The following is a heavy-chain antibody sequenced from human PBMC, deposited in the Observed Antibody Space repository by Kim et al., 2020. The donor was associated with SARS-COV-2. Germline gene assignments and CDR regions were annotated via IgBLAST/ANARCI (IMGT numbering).Heavy chain of an antibody. Sequence: SETLSLTCAVYGGSFSGYYWSWIRQPPGKGLEWIGEINHSGSTNYNPSLKSRVTISVDTSKNQFSLKLSSVTAADTAVYYCAIRYGVITPLEDWGQGTLVTVSS. J-gene: IGHJ4*02. V-gene: IGHV4-34*01. D-gene: IGHD3-22*01. CDR1: GGSFSGYY. CDR3: AIRYGVITPLED. CDR2: INHSGST.